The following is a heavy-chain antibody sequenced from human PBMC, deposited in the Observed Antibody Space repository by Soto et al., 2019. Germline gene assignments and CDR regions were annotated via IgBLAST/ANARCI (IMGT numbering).Heavy chain of an antibody. CDR3: ARSTIFGIRYFQH. J-gene: IGHJ1*01. V-gene: IGHV4-31*03. D-gene: IGHD3-3*01. CDR1: GGSISSGGYY. CDR2: IYYSGST. Sequence: KASETLSLTCTVSGGSISSGGYYWSWIRQHPGKGLEWIGYIYYSGSTYYNPSLKSRVTISVDTSKNQFSLKLSSVTAADTAVYYCARSTIFGIRYFQHWGQGTLVTVSS.